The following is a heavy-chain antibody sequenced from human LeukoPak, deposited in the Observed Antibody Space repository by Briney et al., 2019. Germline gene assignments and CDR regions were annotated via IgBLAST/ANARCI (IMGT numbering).Heavy chain of an antibody. CDR3: AKLAGSYGSGSYWFDY. D-gene: IGHD3-10*01. J-gene: IGHJ4*02. V-gene: IGHV4-59*03. Sequence: SETLSLTCTVSGGSISSYYWSWIRQSPEMGLEWIGSIYCSGATDYNPSLKSRDTISADTSNNQFSLRLRSVTAADSAVYYCAKLAGSYGSGSYWFDYWGQGTLVTVSS. CDR1: GGSISSYY. CDR2: IYCSGAT.